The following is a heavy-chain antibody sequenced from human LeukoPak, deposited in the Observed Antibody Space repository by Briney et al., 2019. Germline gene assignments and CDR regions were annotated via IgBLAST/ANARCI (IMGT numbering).Heavy chain of an antibody. J-gene: IGHJ6*03. CDR1: GGSISSGGYY. Sequence: SETLSLTCTVSGGSISSGGYYWSWIRQHPGKGLEWIGYIYYSGSTYYNPSLKSRVTISVDTSKNQFSLKLSSVTAADTAVYYCARAYYDILTGYTCYYYYTDVWGKGTTVTVSS. CDR3: ARAYYDILTGYTCYYYYTDV. CDR2: IYYSGST. V-gene: IGHV4-31*03. D-gene: IGHD3-9*01.